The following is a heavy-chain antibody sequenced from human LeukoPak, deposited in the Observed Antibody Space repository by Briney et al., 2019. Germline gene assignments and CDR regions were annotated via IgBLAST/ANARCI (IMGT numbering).Heavy chain of an antibody. J-gene: IGHJ6*02. D-gene: IGHD6-13*01. V-gene: IGHV3-66*01. CDR1: GFTVSSNY. CDR2: IYSGGST. Sequence: GGSLRLSCAASGFTVSSNYMSWVRQAPGKGLEWVSVIYSGGSTYYADSVKGRFTISRDNSKNTLYLQMNSLRAEDTAVYYCARDFPAAGPYYYYGMDVWGQGTTVTVSS. CDR3: ARDFPAAGPYYYYGMDV.